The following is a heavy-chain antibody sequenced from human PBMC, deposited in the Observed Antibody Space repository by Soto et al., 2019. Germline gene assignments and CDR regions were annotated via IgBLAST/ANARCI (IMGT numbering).Heavy chain of an antibody. CDR1: GGTFSSYA. CDR2: IIPIFGTA. CDR3: ASVGGNSVDFDY. D-gene: IGHD2-21*02. Sequence: QVQLVQSGAEVKKPGSSVKVSCKASGGTFSSYAISWVRQAPGQGLEWMGGIIPIFGTANYAQKFQGRVTINADESQSTAYMELRSLRAEDTAVYYCASVGGNSVDFDYWGQGNLVPVSS. V-gene: IGHV1-69*12. J-gene: IGHJ4*02.